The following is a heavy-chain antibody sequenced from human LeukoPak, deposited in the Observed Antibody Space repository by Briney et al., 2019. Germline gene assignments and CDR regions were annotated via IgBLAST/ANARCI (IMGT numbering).Heavy chain of an antibody. Sequence: GGSLRLSCEATGFVFYDYAMHWVRQVPGKGLEWVSGISWNSGDIAYADSVKGRFTISRDNAKNSLYLQMSSLKPEDTALYYCARAQSKESDDSGSFYRHFDYWGRGTLVTVSS. CDR3: ARAQSKESDDSGSFYRHFDY. V-gene: IGHV3-9*01. CDR2: ISWNSGDI. CDR1: GFVFYDYA. D-gene: IGHD3-10*01. J-gene: IGHJ4*02.